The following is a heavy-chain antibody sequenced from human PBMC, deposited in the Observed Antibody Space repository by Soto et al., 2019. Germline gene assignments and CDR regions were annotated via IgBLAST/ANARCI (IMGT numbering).Heavy chain of an antibody. J-gene: IGHJ5*02. CDR1: GFTFSSYS. CDR2: ISSSSSTI. Sequence: GGSLRLSCAASGFTFSSYSMNWVRQAPGKGLEWVSYISSSSSTIYYADSVKGRFTISRDNAKNSLYLQMNSLRDEDTAVYYCARVRAVGIAVALNWFDPWSQGTLVTVSS. V-gene: IGHV3-48*02. CDR3: ARVRAVGIAVALNWFDP. D-gene: IGHD6-19*01.